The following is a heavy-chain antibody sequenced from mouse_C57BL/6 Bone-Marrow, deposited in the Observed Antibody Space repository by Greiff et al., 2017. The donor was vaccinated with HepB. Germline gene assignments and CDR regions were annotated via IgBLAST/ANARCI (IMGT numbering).Heavy chain of an antibody. Sequence: EVQLVESGGDLVKPGGSLKLSCAASGFTFISYGMSWVRQTPDKRLEWVATISSGGSYTYYPDSVKGRFTISRDNAKNTLYLQMSSLKSEDTAMYYCARQGYGKGYWGQGTTLTVSS. CDR3: ARQGYGKGY. D-gene: IGHD2-1*01. V-gene: IGHV5-6*01. CDR1: GFTFISYG. CDR2: ISSGGSYT. J-gene: IGHJ2*01.